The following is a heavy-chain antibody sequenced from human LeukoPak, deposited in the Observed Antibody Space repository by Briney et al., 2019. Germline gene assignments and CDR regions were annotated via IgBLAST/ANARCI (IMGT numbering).Heavy chain of an antibody. V-gene: IGHV3-21*01. D-gene: IGHD3-10*01. CDR2: ISSSSSYI. CDR3: ATARVITMVRGVIEDY. Sequence: KTGGSLRLSCAASGFTFSSYEMNWVRQAPGKGLEWVSSISSSSSYIYYADSVKGRFTISRDNAKNSLYLQMNSLRAEDTAVYYCATARVITMVRGVIEDYWGQGTLVTVSS. J-gene: IGHJ4*02. CDR1: GFTFSSYE.